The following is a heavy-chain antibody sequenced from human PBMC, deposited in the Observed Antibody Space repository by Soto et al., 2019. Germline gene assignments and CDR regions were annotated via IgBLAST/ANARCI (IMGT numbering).Heavy chain of an antibody. J-gene: IGHJ4*02. CDR3: ARDPYSGLDY. Sequence: GGSLRLSCAASGFTFSSYSMNWVRQAPGKGLEWVSSISSSSGYIYYADSVKGRFTISRDNAKNSLYLQMNILRAEDTAVYYCARDPYSGLDYWGQGTLVTVSS. D-gene: IGHD1-1*01. V-gene: IGHV3-21*01. CDR1: GFTFSSYS. CDR2: ISSSSGYI.